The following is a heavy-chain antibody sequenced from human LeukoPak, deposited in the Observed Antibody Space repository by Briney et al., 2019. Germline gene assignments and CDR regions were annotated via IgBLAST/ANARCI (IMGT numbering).Heavy chain of an antibody. CDR3: AKDQVGARAFDI. D-gene: IGHD1-26*01. CDR2: ISASGDVT. V-gene: IGHV3-23*01. J-gene: IGHJ3*02. CDR1: GFTFSKFP. Sequence: GGSLRLSCAASGFTFSKFPMGWVRQAPGRGLEWVSAISASGDVTFYADSLKGRFTISRDNSKNTLYLQMNSLRAEDTAVYYCAKDQVGARAFDIWGQGTMITVSS.